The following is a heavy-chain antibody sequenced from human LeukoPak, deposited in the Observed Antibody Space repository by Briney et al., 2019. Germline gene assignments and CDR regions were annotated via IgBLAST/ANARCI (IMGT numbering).Heavy chain of an antibody. V-gene: IGHV1-8*01. CDR2: MNPNSGNT. D-gene: IGHD3-22*01. CDR1: GYTFTSYD. Sequence: ASVKVSCKASGYTFTSYDINWVRQATGQGLEWMGWMNPNSGNTGYAQKFKGRVTMTRNTSISTAYMELSSLRSEDTAVYYCARAALPNYYDSAGGVFGYWGQGTLVTVSS. CDR3: ARAALPNYYDSAGGVFGY. J-gene: IGHJ4*02.